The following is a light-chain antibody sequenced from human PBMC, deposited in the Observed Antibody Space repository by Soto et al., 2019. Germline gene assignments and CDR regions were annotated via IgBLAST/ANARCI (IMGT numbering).Light chain of an antibody. J-gene: IGLJ3*02. CDR3: SSYTGCNTGV. Sequence: QSALTQPASVSGSPGQSITISCAGTSSDVGANNYVSWYQQHPGKAPKLIIYDVSNRPSGISSRFSGSRSANTASLTISGLQAEDEGDYYCSSYTGCNTGVFGGGTKLTVL. V-gene: IGLV2-14*03. CDR1: SSDVGANNY. CDR2: DVS.